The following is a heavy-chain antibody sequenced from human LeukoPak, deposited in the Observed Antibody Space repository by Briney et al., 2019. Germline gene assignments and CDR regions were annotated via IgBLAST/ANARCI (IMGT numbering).Heavy chain of an antibody. Sequence: PGGSLRLSCAASGFTFSTYGMHWVRQAPGKGLEWVAIISYDGSNEYYADSVKGRFTISRDNSKNTLYLQMNSLRAEDTAVYYCAHGSMYQLDYWGQGTLVTVSS. CDR3: AHGSMYQLDY. V-gene: IGHV3-30*12. CDR1: GFTFSTYG. J-gene: IGHJ4*02. D-gene: IGHD2-2*01. CDR2: ISYDGSNE.